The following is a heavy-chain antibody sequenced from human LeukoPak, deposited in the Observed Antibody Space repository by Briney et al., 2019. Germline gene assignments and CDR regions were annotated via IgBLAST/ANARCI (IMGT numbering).Heavy chain of an antibody. D-gene: IGHD1-26*01. Sequence: GGSLRLSCAASGFTFSSYAMSWVRQAPGKGLEWVSAISGSGGSTYYADSVKGRFTISRDNSKNTLYLQMNSLRAEDTAVYYCAKDTLMGASTPHYYYYYGMDVWGQGTTVPVSS. CDR2: ISGSGGST. V-gene: IGHV3-23*01. CDR3: AKDTLMGASTPHYYYYYGMDV. CDR1: GFTFSSYA. J-gene: IGHJ6*02.